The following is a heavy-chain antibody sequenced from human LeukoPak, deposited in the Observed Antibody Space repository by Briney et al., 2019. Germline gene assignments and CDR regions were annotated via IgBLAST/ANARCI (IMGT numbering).Heavy chain of an antibody. Sequence: PSQTLSLTCTVSGGSISSGGYYWSWIRQHPGRGLEWIGYIYYSGSTYYNPSLKSRVTISVDTSKNQFSLKLSSVTAADTAVYYCARGRWITIFGVVPCMDVWGQGTTVTVSS. V-gene: IGHV4-31*03. CDR2: IYYSGST. CDR3: ARGRWITIFGVVPCMDV. D-gene: IGHD3-3*01. CDR1: GGSISSGGYY. J-gene: IGHJ6*02.